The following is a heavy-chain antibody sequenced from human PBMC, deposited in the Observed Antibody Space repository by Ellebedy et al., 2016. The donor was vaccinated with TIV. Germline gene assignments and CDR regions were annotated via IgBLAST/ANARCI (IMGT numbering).Heavy chain of an antibody. CDR1: GFTFSIYN. V-gene: IGHV3-21*01. Sequence: GESLKISCAASGFTFSIYNMNWVRQAPGRGLEWVSSISSTSDYIYDADSVRGRITISSDNAKSSLFLDINSMRVEDTAVYYCARDSGPVGSPEAFDVWGQGTKVIVSS. CDR2: ISSTSDYI. D-gene: IGHD1-26*01. CDR3: ARDSGPVGSPEAFDV. J-gene: IGHJ3*01.